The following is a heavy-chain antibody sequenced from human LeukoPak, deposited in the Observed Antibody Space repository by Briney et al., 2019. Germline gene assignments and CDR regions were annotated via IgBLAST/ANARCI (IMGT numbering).Heavy chain of an antibody. J-gene: IGHJ4*02. CDR3: ARDPRPLYSSGWNYFDY. CDR2: ISYDGSNK. CDR1: GFTFSSYS. V-gene: IGHV3-30*03. D-gene: IGHD6-19*01. Sequence: GGSLRLSCAASGFTFSSYSMNWVRQAPGKGLEWVAVISYDGSNKYYADSVKGRFTISRDNSKNTLYLQMNSLRAEDTAVYYCARDPRPLYSSGWNYFDYWGQGTLVTVSS.